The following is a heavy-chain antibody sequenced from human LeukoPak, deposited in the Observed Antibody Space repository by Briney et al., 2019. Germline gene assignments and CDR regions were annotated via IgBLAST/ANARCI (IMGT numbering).Heavy chain of an antibody. CDR1: GFTFTRYD. CDR2: ISSSSNYI. CDR3: TRGFGNGDYLSGF. D-gene: IGHD4-17*01. V-gene: IGHV3-21*01. J-gene: IGHJ4*02. Sequence: GGSLRLSCTASGFTFTRYDMTWVRQAPGKGLEWVSYISSSSNYIYYADSVKGRFTISRDNAKNSLYLQMDSLRAEDTALYYCTRGFGNGDYLSGFWGQGTLVTVSS.